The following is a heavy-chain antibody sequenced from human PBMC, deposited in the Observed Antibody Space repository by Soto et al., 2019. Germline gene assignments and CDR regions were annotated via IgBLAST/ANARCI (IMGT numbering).Heavy chain of an antibody. CDR1: GYIFSSYG. V-gene: IGHV1-18*01. CDR3: ARGPSFIDTTGPWFDP. CDR2: ISADSGDT. D-gene: IGHD3-16*02. Sequence: QVHLVQSGAEVKNPGSSVKVSCTASGYIFSSYGITWVRQAPGQGLEWMGWISADSGDTNYAQKFQGRVTLTTDTSASTASMELRTLISDDTAVYYCARGPSFIDTTGPWFDPWGQGTLVTVSS. J-gene: IGHJ5*02.